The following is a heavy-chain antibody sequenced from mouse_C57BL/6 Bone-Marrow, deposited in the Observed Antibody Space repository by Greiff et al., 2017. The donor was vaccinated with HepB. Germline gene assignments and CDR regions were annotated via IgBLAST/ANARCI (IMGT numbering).Heavy chain of an antibody. CDR3: AQGDGYDGGFAY. CDR2: IRNKANGYTT. J-gene: IGHJ3*01. CDR1: GFTFTDYY. D-gene: IGHD2-2*01. Sequence: EVQLVESGGGLLQPGGSLSLSCAASGFTFTDYYMSWVRQPPGKALEWLGFIRNKANGYTTEYSASVKGRFTISRDNSQSILYLQMNALRAEDSATYYCAQGDGYDGGFAYWGQGTLVTVSA. V-gene: IGHV7-3*01.